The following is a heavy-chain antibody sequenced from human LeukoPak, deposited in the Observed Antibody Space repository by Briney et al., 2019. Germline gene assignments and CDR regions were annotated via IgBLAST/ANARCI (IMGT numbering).Heavy chain of an antibody. CDR3: ARDHGDDFSPYYYYYYMDV. CDR2: IYHSGST. J-gene: IGHJ6*03. Sequence: SGTLSLTCAVSGVSISSSNWWSLVRQPPGKGLAWIGEIYHSGSTNYNPSLKSRVTISVDKSKNQFSLKLSSVTAADTAVYYCARDHGDDFSPYYYYYYMDVWGKGTMVTVSS. CDR1: GVSISSSNW. V-gene: IGHV4-4*02. D-gene: IGHD5-12*01.